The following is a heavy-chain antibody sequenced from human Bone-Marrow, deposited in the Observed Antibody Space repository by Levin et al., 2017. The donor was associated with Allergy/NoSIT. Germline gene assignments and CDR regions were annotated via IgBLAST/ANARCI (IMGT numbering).Heavy chain of an antibody. V-gene: IGHV3-23*01. CDR2: ITPSGSST. J-gene: IGHJ4*02. CDR1: GFTLSNYG. D-gene: IGHD3-16*01. CDR3: ARARLEGRLGVGVDC. Sequence: PGGSLRLSCAASGFTLSNYGMTWVRQAPGKGLEWVSAITPSGSSTYGDSMKGRLTISRDNSKNMLYLQVSSLRAEDTAIYYCARARLEGRLGVGVDCWGQGTLVTVSS.